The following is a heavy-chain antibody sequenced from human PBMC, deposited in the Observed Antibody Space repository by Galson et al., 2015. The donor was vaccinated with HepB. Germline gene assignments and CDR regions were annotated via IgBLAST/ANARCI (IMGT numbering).Heavy chain of an antibody. CDR2: ISWDGGST. V-gene: IGHV3-43*01. D-gene: IGHD3-22*01. CDR1: GFTFDDYT. Sequence: SLRLSCAASGFTFDDYTMHWVRQAPGKGLEWVSLISWDGGSTYYADSVKGRFTISRDNSKNSLYLQMNSLRTEDTALYYCAKDFPSEGAYDSSGYYGFAFDIWGQGTMVTVSS. CDR3: AKDFPSEGAYDSSGYYGFAFDI. J-gene: IGHJ3*02.